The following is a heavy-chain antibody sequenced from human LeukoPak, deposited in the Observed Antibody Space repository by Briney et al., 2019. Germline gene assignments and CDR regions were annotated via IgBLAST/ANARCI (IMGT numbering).Heavy chain of an antibody. CDR3: ARVNLRPFSYGFNDAFDI. CDR1: GGSISSYY. D-gene: IGHD5-18*01. Sequence: ASETLSLTCTVSGGSISSYYWSWIRQPPGKGLEWIGYIYYSGSTNYNPSLKSRVTISVDTSKNQFSLKLSSVIAADTAVYYCARVNLRPFSYGFNDAFDIWGQGTMVTVSS. CDR2: IYYSGST. V-gene: IGHV4-59*01. J-gene: IGHJ3*02.